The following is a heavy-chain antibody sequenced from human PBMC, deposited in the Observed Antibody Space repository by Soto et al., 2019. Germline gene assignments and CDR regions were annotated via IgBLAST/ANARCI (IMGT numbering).Heavy chain of an antibody. CDR2: ISYDGSNK. D-gene: IGHD3-9*01. CDR1: GFTFSSYG. CDR3: ATRGLRYFDWLDC. Sequence: GGSLRLSCAASGFTFSSYGMHWVRQAPGKGLEWVAVISYDGSNKYYADSVKGRFTISRDNSKNTLYLQMNSLRAEDTAVYYCATRGLRYFDWLDCWGQGTLVTVSS. J-gene: IGHJ4*02. V-gene: IGHV3-30*03.